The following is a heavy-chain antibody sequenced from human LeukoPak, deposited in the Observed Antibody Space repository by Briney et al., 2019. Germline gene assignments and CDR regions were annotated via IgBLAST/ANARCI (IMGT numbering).Heavy chain of an antibody. D-gene: IGHD3-10*01. V-gene: IGHV4-30-2*01. CDR3: ARGFGSGWPGWFDP. CDR1: CGSISSGGYS. J-gene: IGHJ5*02. Sequence: SETLSLTCAVSCGSISSGGYSWSWIRQPPGKGLEWIGYIYHSWSTYYNPSLKSRVTISVDRSKNQFSLKLSSVTAADTAVYYCARGFGSGWPGWFDPWGQGTLVTVSS. CDR2: IYHSWST.